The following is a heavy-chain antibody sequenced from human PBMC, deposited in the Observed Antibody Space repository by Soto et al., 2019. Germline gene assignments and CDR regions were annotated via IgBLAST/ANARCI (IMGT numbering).Heavy chain of an antibody. J-gene: IGHJ6*02. CDR3: AKGQYSSSSYGMDV. Sequence: EVQLVESGGGLVQPGRSLRLSCAASGFTFDDYAMHWVRQAPGKGLEWVSGFSWNSGSIGYADSVKGRFTISRDNAKNSLYLQMNSLRAEDTALYYCAKGQYSSSSYGMDVWGQGTTVTVSS. V-gene: IGHV3-9*01. CDR1: GFTFDDYA. CDR2: FSWNSGSI. D-gene: IGHD6-13*01.